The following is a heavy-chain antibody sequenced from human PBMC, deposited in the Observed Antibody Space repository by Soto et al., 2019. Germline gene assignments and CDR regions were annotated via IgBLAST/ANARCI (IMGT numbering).Heavy chain of an antibody. CDR2: IQQDGSEK. J-gene: IGHJ4*02. V-gene: IGHV3-7*03. CDR1: GFTFTSYS. D-gene: IGHD2-2*02. CDR3: ARDLPGYCTTTDCYSYFDY. Sequence: LRLSCAVSGFTFTSYSMSWVRQAPREGPEWVANIQQDGSEKYYVASVKGRFTISSDNAKNSLYLQMNSLRAEDTAVYYCARDLPGYCTTTDCYSYFDYWGQGTLVTVSS.